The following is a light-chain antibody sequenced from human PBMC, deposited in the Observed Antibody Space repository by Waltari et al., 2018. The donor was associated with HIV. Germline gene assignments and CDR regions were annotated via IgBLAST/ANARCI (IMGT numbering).Light chain of an antibody. CDR3: QQRSIPIT. Sequence: LSPGERATLSCRASQSVATYLAWFQQKPGQAPRLLFYDASNRATGIPARFTGSGSGTDFTLTISSLEPEDFGVYYCQQRSIPITFGQGTRLEI. CDR2: DAS. CDR1: QSVATY. V-gene: IGKV3-11*01. J-gene: IGKJ5*01.